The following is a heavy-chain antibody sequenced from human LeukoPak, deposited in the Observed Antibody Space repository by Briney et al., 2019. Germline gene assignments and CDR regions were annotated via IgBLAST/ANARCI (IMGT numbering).Heavy chain of an antibody. J-gene: IGHJ4*02. V-gene: IGHV3-30-3*01. CDR3: ARDHDSGSGGGY. CDR1: GFTFRRYT. CDR2: ISTDGSTK. Sequence: PGGSLRLSCAVSGFTFRRYTMHWVRQAPGQGLEWVAVISTDGSTKYYADSVRDRFTISRDNSKNTLYLQMNSLRAEDTAVYFCARDHDSGSGGGYWGQGTLVTVSS. D-gene: IGHD1-26*01.